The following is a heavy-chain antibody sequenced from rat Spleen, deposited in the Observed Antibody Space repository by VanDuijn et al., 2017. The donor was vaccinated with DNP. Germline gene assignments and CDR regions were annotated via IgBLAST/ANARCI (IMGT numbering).Heavy chain of an antibody. CDR2: ISYDGCSA. D-gene: IGHD1-1*01. V-gene: IGHV5-20*01. J-gene: IGHJ3*01. CDR3: TRHIYSGNWFAY. Sequence: EVQLVESGGGLVQPGRSLTLSCAAPGFTFSDYYMAWVRQAPTRGLEWVAYISYDGCSAYYGDSVKGRFSISRNNAKSSQYLQMNSLKSEDTATYYCTRHIYSGNWFAYWGQGTLVTVSS. CDR1: GFTFSDYY.